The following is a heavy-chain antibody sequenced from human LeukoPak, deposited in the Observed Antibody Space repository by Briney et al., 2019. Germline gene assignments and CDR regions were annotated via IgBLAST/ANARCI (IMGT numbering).Heavy chain of an antibody. J-gene: IGHJ4*02. D-gene: IGHD1-26*01. CDR1: GFTFSSYS. CDR3: ARESRRVGEGDFDF. V-gene: IGHV3-21*01. CDR2: VSSSSSYI. Sequence: KTGGSLRLSCAASGFTFSSYSMNWVRQAPGKGLEWVSSVSSSSSYIYYADSVKGRFTISRDNAKNSLYLRMNSLRAEDTAVYYCARESRRVGEGDFDFWGQGTLVTVSS.